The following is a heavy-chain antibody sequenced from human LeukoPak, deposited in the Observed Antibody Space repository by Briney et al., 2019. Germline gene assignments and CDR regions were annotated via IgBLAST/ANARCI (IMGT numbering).Heavy chain of an antibody. CDR2: IIPIFGTA. D-gene: IGHD3-9*01. J-gene: IGHJ5*02. Sequence: SVKVSCKASGGTFSSYAISWVRQAPGQGLEWMGRIIPIFGTANYAQKFQGRVTITTDESTSTAYMELSSLRSEDTAVYYCARDSYDILTGYARFDPWGQGTLVTVSS. CDR3: ARDSYDILTGYARFDP. CDR1: GGTFSSYA. V-gene: IGHV1-69*05.